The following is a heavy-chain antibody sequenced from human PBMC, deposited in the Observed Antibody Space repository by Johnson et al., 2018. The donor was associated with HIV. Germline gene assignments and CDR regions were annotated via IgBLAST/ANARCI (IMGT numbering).Heavy chain of an antibody. CDR2: ISWNSGSI. J-gene: IGHJ3*02. D-gene: IGHD6-6*01. V-gene: IGHV3-9*01. CDR3: AKDIEYSSSDAFDI. Sequence: LVESGGGLVQPGRSLRLSCAASGFTFDDYAMHWVRQAPGKGLEWVSGISWNSGSIGYADSVKGRFTISRDNAKNSLYLQMNSLRAEDTALYYCAKDIEYSSSDAFDIWGQGTMVTVSS. CDR1: GFTFDDYA.